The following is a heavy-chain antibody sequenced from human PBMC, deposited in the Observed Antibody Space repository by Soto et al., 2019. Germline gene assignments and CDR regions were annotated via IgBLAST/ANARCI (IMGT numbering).Heavy chain of an antibody. CDR3: AREAEPHLVLYYFLH. CDR1: GYTFGSYA. J-gene: IGHJ4*02. D-gene: IGHD1-26*01. CDR2: INAANGDA. Sequence: QVHLVQSGADAKKPGASVRISCKASGYTFGSYAIHWVRQAPGQSLEWMGWINAANGDAKFSQKFQARLPITRDTSASTAYMELNSLSSEDTAVYYCAREAEPHLVLYYFLHWGQGTLVTVSS. V-gene: IGHV1-3*01.